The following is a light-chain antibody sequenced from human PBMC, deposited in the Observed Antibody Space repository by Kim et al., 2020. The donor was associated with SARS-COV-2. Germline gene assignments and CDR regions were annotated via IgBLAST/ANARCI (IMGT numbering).Light chain of an antibody. J-gene: IGLJ2*01. CDR3: QSYDSSLSVV. CDR1: SSNIGAGYD. CDR2: GNS. Sequence: GQRVTLPCTGSSSNIGAGYDVHWYQQLPGTAPKLLIYGNSNRPSGVPDRFSGSKSGTSASLAITGLQAEDEADYYCQSYDSSLSVVFGGGTQLTVL. V-gene: IGLV1-40*01.